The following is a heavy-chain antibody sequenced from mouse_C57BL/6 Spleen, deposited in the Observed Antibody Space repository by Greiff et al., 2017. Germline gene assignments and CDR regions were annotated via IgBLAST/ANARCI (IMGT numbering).Heavy chain of an antibody. CDR2: IYPGSGST. CDR3: ARWDDGLYEGFAY. D-gene: IGHD2-3*01. Sequence: VKLQQPGAELVKPGASVKMSCKASGYTFTSYWITWVKQRPGQGLEWIGDIYPGSGSTNYNEKFKSKATLTVDTSSSTAYMQLSSLTSEDSAVYYCARWDDGLYEGFAYWGQGTLVTVSA. J-gene: IGHJ3*01. CDR1: GYTFTSYW. V-gene: IGHV1-55*01.